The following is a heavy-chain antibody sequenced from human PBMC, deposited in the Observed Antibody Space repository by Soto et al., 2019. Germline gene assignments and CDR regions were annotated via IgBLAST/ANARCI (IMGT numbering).Heavy chain of an antibody. Sequence: PSETLSLTCTVSGGSISSSSYYWGWIRQPPGKGLEWIGSIYYSGSTYYNPSLKSRVTISVDTSKDQFSLKLSSVTAADTAVYYCARHQSRYYGMDVWDQGTTVTVSS. CDR1: GGSISSSSYY. J-gene: IGHJ6*02. V-gene: IGHV4-39*01. CDR3: ARHQSRYYGMDV. CDR2: IYYSGST.